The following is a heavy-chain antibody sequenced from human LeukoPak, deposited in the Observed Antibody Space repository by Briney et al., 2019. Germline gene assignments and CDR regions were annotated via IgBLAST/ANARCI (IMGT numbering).Heavy chain of an antibody. J-gene: IGHJ4*02. CDR3: TTGTWIQLWLADY. Sequence: GGSLRLSCAASGFTFSNACMSWVRQAPGKGLEWVGHIKGKTDGGTTDYAAPVQGRFTISRDDSKNTLFLQMNSLKAEDTAVYYCTTGTWIQLWLADYWGQGTLVTVSS. CDR1: GFTFSNAC. V-gene: IGHV3-15*01. D-gene: IGHD5-18*01. CDR2: IKGKTDGGTT.